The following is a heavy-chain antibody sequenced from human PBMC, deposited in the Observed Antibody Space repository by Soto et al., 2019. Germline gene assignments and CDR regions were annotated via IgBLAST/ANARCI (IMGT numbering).Heavy chain of an antibody. CDR2: IYYSGSA. V-gene: IGHV4-59*01. D-gene: IGHD5-12*01. CDR1: GGSFSSYY. CDR3: ARGYDVLGY. J-gene: IGHJ4*02. Sequence: PSETLSITCAVYGGSFSSYYWSWIRQPPGKGLEWIGYIYYSGSANYNPSLESRVTTSLDTSKNQFSLRLTSVTAADTAVYYCARGYDVLGYWGQGTLVTVSS.